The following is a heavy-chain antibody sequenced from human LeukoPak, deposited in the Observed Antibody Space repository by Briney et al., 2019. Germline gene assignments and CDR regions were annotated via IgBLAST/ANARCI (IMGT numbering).Heavy chain of an antibody. CDR3: ARGRRITMVRGPIFY. D-gene: IGHD3-10*01. J-gene: IGHJ4*02. Sequence: SETLSLTCAVYGGSFSGYYWSWIRQPPGKGLEWIGEINHSGSTNYNPSLKSRVTISVDTSKNQFSLKLSSVTAADTAVYYCARGRRITMVRGPIFYWGQGTLVTVSS. V-gene: IGHV4-34*01. CDR2: INHSGST. CDR1: GGSFSGYY.